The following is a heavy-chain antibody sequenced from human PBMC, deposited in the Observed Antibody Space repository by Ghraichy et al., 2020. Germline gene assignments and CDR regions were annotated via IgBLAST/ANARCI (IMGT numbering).Heavy chain of an antibody. Sequence: GGSLRLSCAASGFTFSSYAMTWVRQAPAKGLEWVSFISDSGGRTAYVDSVKGRCTISRDNSKNTLYLQMSSLRVEDTAVYYCAILNNGRGSFDIWGQGTMVAVSS. CDR1: GFTFSSYA. CDR2: ISDSGGRT. CDR3: AILNNGRGSFDI. D-gene: IGHD2-8*01. J-gene: IGHJ3*02. V-gene: IGHV3-23*01.